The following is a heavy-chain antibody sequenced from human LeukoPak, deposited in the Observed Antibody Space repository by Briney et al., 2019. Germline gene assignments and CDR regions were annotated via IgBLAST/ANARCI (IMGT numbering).Heavy chain of an antibody. CDR1: GFTFSSSW. CDR2: ISPDGSEI. V-gene: IGHV3-7*01. J-gene: IGHJ4*02. CDR3: ARPRVPDS. Sequence: GGSLRLSCAASGFTFSSSWMSWVRQAPGKGLEWVANISPDGSEINYVDSVKGRFTISRDNAKNSLYLQMNSLRAEDTAVYYCARPRVPDSWGQGTLVTVSS.